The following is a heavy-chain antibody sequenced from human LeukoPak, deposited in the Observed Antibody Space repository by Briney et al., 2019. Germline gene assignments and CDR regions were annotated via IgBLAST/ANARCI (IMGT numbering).Heavy chain of an antibody. CDR2: IYYSGST. Sequence: PSETLSLTCTVSGGSISSYYWSWIRQPPGKGLEWIGYIYYSGSTNYNPSLKSRVTISVDTSKNQFSLKLSSVTAADTAVYYCAGGGPVLLWFGAHPQFDYWGQGTLVTVSS. D-gene: IGHD3-10*01. V-gene: IGHV4-59*01. J-gene: IGHJ4*02. CDR1: GGSISSYY. CDR3: AGGGPVLLWFGAHPQFDY.